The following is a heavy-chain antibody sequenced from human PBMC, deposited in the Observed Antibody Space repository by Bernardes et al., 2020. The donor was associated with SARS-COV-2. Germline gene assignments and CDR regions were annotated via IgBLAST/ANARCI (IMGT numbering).Heavy chain of an antibody. CDR2: IYSGGST. V-gene: IGHV3-53*01. Sequence: GGSLRLSCAASGFTVSSNYMSWVRQAPGKGLEWVSVIYSGGSTYYADSVKGRFTISRDNSKNTLYLQMNSLRAEDTAVYYCARAHRTAARLGSYYYYYMDVWGKGTTVTVSS. CDR3: ARAHRTAARLGSYYYYYMDV. J-gene: IGHJ6*03. CDR1: GFTVSSNY. D-gene: IGHD2-2*01.